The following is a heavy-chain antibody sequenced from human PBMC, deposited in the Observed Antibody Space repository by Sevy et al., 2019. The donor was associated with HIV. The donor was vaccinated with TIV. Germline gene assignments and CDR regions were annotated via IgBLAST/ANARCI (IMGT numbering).Heavy chain of an antibody. CDR3: TRSVYGSGTYLNDY. CDR2: IIPSSGDT. J-gene: IGHJ4*02. V-gene: IGHV1-2*02. Sequence: ASVKVSCKASGYMFTGYYIYWVRQAPGRGLEWMGWIIPSSGDTNYGQRFLGRVTMTRDTSINIAYMELNSLTSDDTAVYYCTRSVYGSGTYLNDYWGQGTLVTVSS. D-gene: IGHD3-10*01. CDR1: GYMFTGYY.